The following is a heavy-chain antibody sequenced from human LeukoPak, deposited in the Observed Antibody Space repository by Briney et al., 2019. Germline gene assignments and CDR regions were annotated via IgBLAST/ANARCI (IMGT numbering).Heavy chain of an antibody. CDR1: GGSISSYY. CDR2: IYYSGST. D-gene: IGHD3-10*01. Sequence: KSSETLSLTCTVSGGSISSYYWSWIRQPPGKGLEWIGYIYYSGSTNYNPSLKSRVTISVDTSKNQFSLKLSSVTAADTAVYYCARGRISSKATVRGSGSYKNWGQGTLVTVSS. J-gene: IGHJ4*02. CDR3: ARGRISSKATVRGSGSYKN. V-gene: IGHV4-59*01.